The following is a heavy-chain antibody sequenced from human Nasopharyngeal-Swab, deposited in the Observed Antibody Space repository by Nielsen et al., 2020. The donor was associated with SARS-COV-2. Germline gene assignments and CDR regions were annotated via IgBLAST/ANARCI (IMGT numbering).Heavy chain of an antibody. CDR3: ASRTAVNSGWGFDAFDI. V-gene: IGHV1-69*13. J-gene: IGHJ3*02. CDR2: IIPIFGTA. Sequence: SVKVSCKASGYTFTSYAMNWVRQAPGQGLEWMGGIIPIFGTANYAQQFQGRVTITADESTSTAYMELSSLRSEDTAVYYCASRTAVNSGWGFDAFDIWGQGTMVTVSS. D-gene: IGHD6-19*01. CDR1: GYTFTSYA.